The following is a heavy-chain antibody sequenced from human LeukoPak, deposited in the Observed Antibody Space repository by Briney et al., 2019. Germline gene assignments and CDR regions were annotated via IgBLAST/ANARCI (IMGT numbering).Heavy chain of an antibody. CDR2: INPSGGGT. Sequence: ASVKVSCKASGFTFSSYYMHWVRQAPGQGLEWMGLINPSGGGTSYAQKFQGRVTMTRDTSTSTVYMELRSLRSEDTAMYYCARDAAAAGTGLGWFDPWGQGTLVTVSS. CDR3: ARDAAAAGTGLGWFDP. CDR1: GFTFSSYY. D-gene: IGHD6-13*01. J-gene: IGHJ5*02. V-gene: IGHV1-46*01.